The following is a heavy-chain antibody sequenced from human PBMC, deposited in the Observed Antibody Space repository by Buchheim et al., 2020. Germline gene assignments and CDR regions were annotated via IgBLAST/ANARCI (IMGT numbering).Heavy chain of an antibody. CDR2: INHSGST. J-gene: IGHJ4*02. D-gene: IGHD4-17*01. V-gene: IGHV4-34*01. CDR1: GGSFSGYY. Sequence: QVQLQQWGAGLLKPSETLSLTCAVYGGSFSGYYWSWIRQPPGKGLEWIGEINHSGSTNYNPSLKSRVTISVDTSKNQFSLKLSSVTAADTAVYYCARKRGYGDRSFDYWGQGTL. CDR3: ARKRGYGDRSFDY.